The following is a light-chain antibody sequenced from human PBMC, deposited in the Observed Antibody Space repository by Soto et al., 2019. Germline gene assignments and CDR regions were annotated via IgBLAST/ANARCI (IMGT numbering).Light chain of an antibody. CDR2: GAS. V-gene: IGKV3-20*01. Sequence: ETVLTQAPGTLSLSPGERATLSCRASQSVSSSYLAWYQQKPGQAPRLLIYGASSRATGIPDRFSGSGSGTDFTLTISRLEPEDSAVYYCHQPGSAPWTSGQGTKVEIK. CDR3: HQPGSAPWT. J-gene: IGKJ1*01. CDR1: QSVSSSY.